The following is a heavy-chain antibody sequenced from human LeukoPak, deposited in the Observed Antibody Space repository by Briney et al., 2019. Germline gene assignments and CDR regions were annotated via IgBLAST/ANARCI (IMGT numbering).Heavy chain of an antibody. V-gene: IGHV1-24*01. CDR3: ATVGFDFGVVTFDY. Sequence: GASVKVSCKVSGYTLTELSMHWVRQAPGKGLEWMGGFDPEDGETIYAQKFQGRVTMTEDTSTDTAYMELSSLRSEDTAVYYCATVGFDFGVVTFDYWGQGTLVTVSS. J-gene: IGHJ4*02. CDR2: FDPEDGET. CDR1: GYTLTELS. D-gene: IGHD3-3*01.